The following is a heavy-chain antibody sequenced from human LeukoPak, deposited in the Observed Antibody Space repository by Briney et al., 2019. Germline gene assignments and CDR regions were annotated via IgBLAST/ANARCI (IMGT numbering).Heavy chain of an antibody. CDR3: VRVLGDRYFDWLLPAEWGYYYYYMDV. CDR2: ISSSSGTII. V-gene: IGHV3-11*01. J-gene: IGHJ6*03. D-gene: IGHD3-9*01. CDR1: GFTFSNSY. Sequence: GGSLRLSCAASGFTFSNSYMSWIRQAPGKGLEWISYISSSSGTIIHYADSVKGRFTISRDNAKNSLYLQMTSLRAEDTAVYYCVRVLGDRYFDWLLPAEWGYYYYYMDVWGKGTTVTISS.